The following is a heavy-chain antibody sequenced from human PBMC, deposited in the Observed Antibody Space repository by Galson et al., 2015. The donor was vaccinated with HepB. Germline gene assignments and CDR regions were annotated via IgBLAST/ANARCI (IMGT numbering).Heavy chain of an antibody. J-gene: IGHJ4*02. CDR2: ISSSSSYI. CDR3: ARDKGAYYYDSSGHDY. D-gene: IGHD3-22*01. Sequence: SLRLSCAASGFTFSSYSMNWVRQAPGKGLEWVSSISSSSSYIYYADSVKGRFTISRDNAKNSLYLQMNSLRAEDTAVYYCARDKGAYYYDSSGHDYWGQGTLVTVSS. V-gene: IGHV3-21*01. CDR1: GFTFSSYS.